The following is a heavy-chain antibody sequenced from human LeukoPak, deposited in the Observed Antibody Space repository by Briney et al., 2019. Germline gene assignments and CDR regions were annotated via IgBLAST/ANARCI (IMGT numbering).Heavy chain of an antibody. CDR3: VRSSRGTSPVY. J-gene: IGHJ4*02. V-gene: IGHV3-48*01. CDR2: ITGSGGST. D-gene: IGHD6-25*01. CDR1: GFTFSSYG. Sequence: GGTLRLSCAASGFTFSSYGMNWVRQAPGKALEWVSTITGSGGSTYYADSVKGRFTISRDNAKNSLYLQMNSLRAEDTAVYFCVRSSRGTSPVYWGQGTLVTVSS.